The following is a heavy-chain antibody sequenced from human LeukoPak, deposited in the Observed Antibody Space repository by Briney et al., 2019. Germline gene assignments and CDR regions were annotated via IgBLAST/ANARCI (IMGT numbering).Heavy chain of an antibody. Sequence: GGSLRLSCEVSGFTFSSYWMSWIRQVPGKGLEWLACIKGDGSEKYYVDSVRGRSTVSRDSAKNTLYLQMDSLRAEDTAVYYCARPCCRSTRCYDFDYWGQGTLVTVSS. CDR2: IKGDGSEK. J-gene: IGHJ4*02. D-gene: IGHD2-2*01. CDR3: ARPCCRSTRCYDFDY. V-gene: IGHV3-7*01. CDR1: GFTFSSYW.